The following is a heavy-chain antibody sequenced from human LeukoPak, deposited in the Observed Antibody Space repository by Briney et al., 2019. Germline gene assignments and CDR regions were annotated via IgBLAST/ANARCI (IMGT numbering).Heavy chain of an antibody. J-gene: IGHJ4*02. CDR1: GYTFTSYY. V-gene: IGHV1-46*01. Sequence: ASVKVSCKASGYTFTSYYMHWVRQAPGQGLEWMGIINPSGGSTSYAQKFRGRVTMTRDASTSTVYMELSSLRSEDTAVYYCATYSSSWYVFDYWGQGTLVTVSS. CDR2: INPSGGST. D-gene: IGHD6-13*01. CDR3: ATYSSSWYVFDY.